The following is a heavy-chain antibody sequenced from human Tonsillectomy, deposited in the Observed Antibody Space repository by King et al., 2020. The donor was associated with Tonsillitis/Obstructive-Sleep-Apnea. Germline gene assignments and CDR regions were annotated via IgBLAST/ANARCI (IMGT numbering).Heavy chain of an antibody. CDR1: GFTFDVYA. J-gene: IGHJ6*03. D-gene: IGHD2-2*01. V-gene: IGHV3-9*01. Sequence: VQLVESGGGLVQPGRSLRLSCAASGFTFDVYAMHWVRQAPGKGLEWVSGISWSSGSIGYADSVKGRFTISRDNAKNSLYLQMNSLRAEDTALYYCAKGAYCSSTSCYSYMDVWGKGTTVTVSS. CDR3: AKGAYCSSTSCYSYMDV. CDR2: ISWSSGSI.